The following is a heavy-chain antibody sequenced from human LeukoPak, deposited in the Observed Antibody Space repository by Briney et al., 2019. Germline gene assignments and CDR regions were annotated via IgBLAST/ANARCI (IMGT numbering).Heavy chain of an antibody. CDR2: IGTAGDT. CDR1: GFTFSSYD. V-gene: IGHV3-13*01. J-gene: IGHJ6*03. D-gene: IGHD6-25*01. Sequence: PGGSLRLSCAASGFTFSSYDMHWVRQATGKGLEWVSAIGTAGDTYYPGSVKGRFTISRENARNSLYLQMNSLRAGDTAVYYCARGKQRDYYMEVWGKGTTVTVSS. CDR3: ARGKQRDYYMEV.